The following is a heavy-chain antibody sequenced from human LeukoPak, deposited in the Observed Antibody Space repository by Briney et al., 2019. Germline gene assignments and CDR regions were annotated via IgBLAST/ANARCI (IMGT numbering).Heavy chain of an antibody. CDR1: GFTFSGYT. D-gene: IGHD2-2*01. V-gene: IGHV3-48*01. CDR3: ARGGYCSSTSCHGYNWNFN. Sequence: GGSLRLSCEASGFTFSGYTMNWVRQAPGKGLEWVAYITWGITTIYYADSVKGRFTISRDNAKKSLYLQMNSLRAEDTAVYYCARGGYCSSTSCHGYNWNFNWSQGTLVTVSS. CDR2: ITWGITTI. J-gene: IGHJ4*02.